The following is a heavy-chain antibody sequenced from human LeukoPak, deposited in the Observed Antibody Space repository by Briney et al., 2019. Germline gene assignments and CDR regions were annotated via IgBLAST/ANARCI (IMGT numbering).Heavy chain of an antibody. V-gene: IGHV3-30*04. CDR1: GFTFSSYA. D-gene: IGHD2-21*02. J-gene: IGHJ3*02. CDR2: ISYDGSNK. Sequence: GGSLRLSCAASGFTFSSYAMHWVRQAPGKGLEWVAVISYDGSNKYYADSVKGRFTISRDNTKNTLYLQMNSLRAEDTAVYYCARVRKPYCGGDCLAFDIWAKGQWSPSLQ. CDR3: ARVRKPYCGGDCLAFDI.